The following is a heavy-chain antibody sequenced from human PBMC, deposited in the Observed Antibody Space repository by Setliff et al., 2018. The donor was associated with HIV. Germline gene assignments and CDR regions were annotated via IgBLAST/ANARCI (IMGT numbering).Heavy chain of an antibody. CDR1: GYIIVGYK. V-gene: IGHV1-2*06. J-gene: IGHJ3*01. CDR2: IRPNNGAA. Sequence: ASGKVSCKATGYIIVGYKMNWVRQVPGQGLEWIGRIRPNNGAAEYAPRFQGRVRMTLDTSISTAYLEIPSLTSDDAAVYYCPRPRVFDSFDVWGQGTMVTVSS. CDR3: PRPRVFDSFDV.